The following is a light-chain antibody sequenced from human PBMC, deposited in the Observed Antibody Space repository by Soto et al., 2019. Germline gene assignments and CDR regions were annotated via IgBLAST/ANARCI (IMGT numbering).Light chain of an antibody. J-gene: IGLJ3*02. CDR3: GSYTSSSTRV. CDR1: SSDVGGYKY. Sequence: QSALTQPASVSGSPGQSITISCTGSSSDVGGYKYVSWYQQHPGKAPKLMIYEVSNRPSGISNRFSGSKSGNTASLTISGLRTEDEADYYCGSYTSSSTRVFGGGTKLTVL. V-gene: IGLV2-14*01. CDR2: EVS.